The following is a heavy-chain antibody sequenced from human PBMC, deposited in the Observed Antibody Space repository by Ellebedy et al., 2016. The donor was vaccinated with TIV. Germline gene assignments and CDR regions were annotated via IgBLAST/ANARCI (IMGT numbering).Heavy chain of an antibody. CDR3: ALVAATRDY. J-gene: IGHJ4*02. CDR2: IHANGGDT. CDR1: GFTFSTHA. Sequence: GESLKISCAVSGFTFSTHAMTWVRPAPGKGLEWVSSIHANGGDTYYADSVKGRITISRDNSKNTLYLQMSSLRVEDTAVYYCALVAATRDYWGQGTLVTVSS. D-gene: IGHD2-15*01. V-gene: IGHV3-23*01.